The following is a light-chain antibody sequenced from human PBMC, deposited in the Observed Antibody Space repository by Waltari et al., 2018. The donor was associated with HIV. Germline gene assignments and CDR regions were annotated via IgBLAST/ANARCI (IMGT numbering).Light chain of an antibody. CDR1: TSNLGANFD. CDR3: QSYDNVLTAVI. Sequence: QSVLTQPPSVSGAPGPTVTVSCTGSTSNLGANFDVHWYQHLPGTAPKLLIYGNNNRPSGVPARFSGSRSGSSASLAITGLQAEDEADYYCQSYDNVLTAVIFGGGTKVTVL. V-gene: IGLV1-40*01. CDR2: GNN. J-gene: IGLJ2*01.